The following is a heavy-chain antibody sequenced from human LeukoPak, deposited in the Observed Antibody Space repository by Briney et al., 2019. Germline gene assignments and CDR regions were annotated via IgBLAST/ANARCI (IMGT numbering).Heavy chain of an antibody. CDR3: ASTRWAAAFDI. D-gene: IGHD4-23*01. J-gene: IGHJ3*02. V-gene: IGHV4-59*01. CDR2: IYYSGST. Sequence: SETLSLTCTVSGGSISSYYWSWIRQPPGKGLEWIGYIYYSGSTNYIPSLKSRVTISVDTSKNQFSLKLSSVTAADTAVYYCASTRWAAAFDIWGQGTMVTVSS. CDR1: GGSISSYY.